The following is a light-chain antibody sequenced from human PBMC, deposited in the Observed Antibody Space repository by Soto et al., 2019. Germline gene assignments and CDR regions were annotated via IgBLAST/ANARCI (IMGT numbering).Light chain of an antibody. Sequence: DIHMTQSPSTLSASLGYIFTITCRASQTISSWLAWYQQKTGKAPKLLIYDASDLETGVPSRLSGSGYGTDFTFTISSMQTEDIETYYCQQYDNLPLTFGGGTKVDIK. V-gene: IGKV1-33*01. CDR1: QTISSW. CDR3: QQYDNLPLT. J-gene: IGKJ4*01. CDR2: DAS.